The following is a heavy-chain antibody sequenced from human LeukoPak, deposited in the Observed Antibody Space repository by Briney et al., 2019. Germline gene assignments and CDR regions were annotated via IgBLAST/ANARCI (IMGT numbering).Heavy chain of an antibody. CDR2: IYYDGSDK. V-gene: IGHV3-33*01. Sequence: GGSPRLSCVVSGFTFRNFGMHWVRQAPGKGLEWVAVIYYDGSDKYYVDSVKGRFAVSRDNSKNTLYLQMNNLRAEDTAVYHCARDRSQHYFDYWGQGALVTVSS. CDR1: GFTFRNFG. J-gene: IGHJ4*02. D-gene: IGHD5-18*01. CDR3: ARDRSQHYFDY.